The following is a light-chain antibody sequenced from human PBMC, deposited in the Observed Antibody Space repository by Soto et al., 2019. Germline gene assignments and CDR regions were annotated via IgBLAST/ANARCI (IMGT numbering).Light chain of an antibody. Sequence: RIPQTPSTLSGSVGDRVNITCLASQTISSWLAWYQQKSGKAPKLLIYKASTLKSGVPSRFSGSGSGTEFTLTISSLQPDDFATYYCQQYNSYSRTFGQGTKVDIK. CDR1: QTISSW. V-gene: IGKV1-5*03. CDR3: QQYNSYSRT. J-gene: IGKJ1*01. CDR2: KAS.